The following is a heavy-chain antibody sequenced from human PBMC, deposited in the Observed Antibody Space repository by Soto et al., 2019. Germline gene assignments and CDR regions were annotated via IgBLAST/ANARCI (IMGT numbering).Heavy chain of an antibody. CDR2: INHSGST. Sequence: QVQLQQWGAGLFKPSENLSLTCAVYGGSFSGYYWSWIRQPPGKGLEWIGEINHSGSTNYNPSLKSRVIKSVAASRNQYSLKLSYVTAAAPAVYYSARSRHRGYHGFDYWGQGTLVTVSS. CDR1: GGSFSGYY. J-gene: IGHJ4*02. D-gene: IGHD5-12*01. CDR3: ARSRHRGYHGFDY. V-gene: IGHV4-34*01.